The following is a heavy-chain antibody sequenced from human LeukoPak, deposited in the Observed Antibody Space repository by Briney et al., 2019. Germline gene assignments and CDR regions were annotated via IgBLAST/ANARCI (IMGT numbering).Heavy chain of an antibody. CDR2: MNPNSGNT. J-gene: IGHJ6*02. CDR3: ASRRAPSGSYGSYYYYYGMDV. CDR1: GYTFTSYD. D-gene: IGHD1-26*01. Sequence: ASVKVTCKASGYTFTSYDINWVRQATGQGLEWMGWMNPNSGNTGYAQKFQGRVTMTRNTSISTAYMELSSLRSEDTAVYYCASRRAPSGSYGSYYYYYGMDVWGQGTTVTVSS. V-gene: IGHV1-8*01.